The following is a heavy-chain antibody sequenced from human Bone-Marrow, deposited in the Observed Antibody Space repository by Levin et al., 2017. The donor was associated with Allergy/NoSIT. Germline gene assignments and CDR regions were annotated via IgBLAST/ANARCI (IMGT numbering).Heavy chain of an antibody. CDR1: GFTFSNYG. CDR3: ARGLIWLGAYYFDL. Sequence: GESLKISCAASGFTFSNYGMHWVRQTPGKGLEWVAGLWYDGGNEAYVDSVKGRFTVSRDNSKDMLWLQMNSLRGEDTALYYCARGLIWLGAYYFDLWGQGILVSVSS. J-gene: IGHJ4*02. CDR2: LWYDGGNE. V-gene: IGHV3-33*01. D-gene: IGHD3-10*01.